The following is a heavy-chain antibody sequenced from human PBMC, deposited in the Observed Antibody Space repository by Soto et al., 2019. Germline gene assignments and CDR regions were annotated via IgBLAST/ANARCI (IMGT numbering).Heavy chain of an antibody. CDR1: CGSISSSSYY. CDR3: ARQGVRGYCSGGSCYTAVVY. D-gene: IGHD2-15*01. V-gene: IGHV4-39*01. J-gene: IGHJ4*02. CDR2: IYYSGST. Sequence: SQTLPLTCTVSCGSISSSSYYLSWIRQPPGKGLEWIGSIYYSGSTYYNPSLKSRVTISVDTSKNQFSLKLSSVTAADTAVYYCARQGVRGYCSGGSCYTAVVYWGQGTLVTVSS.